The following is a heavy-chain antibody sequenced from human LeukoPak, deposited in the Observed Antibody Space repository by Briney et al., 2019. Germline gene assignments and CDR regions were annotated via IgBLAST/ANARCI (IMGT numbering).Heavy chain of an antibody. V-gene: IGHV4-39*07. CDR3: ARDDSQLGSGWWGSNGYYFDY. Sequence: SETLSLTCTVSGGSISSSSYYWGWIRQPPGKGLEWIGSIYYSGSTYYNPSLKSRVTISVDTSKNQFSLKLISVTAADTAVYYCARDDSQLGSGWWGSNGYYFDYWGQGTLVTVSS. CDR2: IYYSGST. D-gene: IGHD6-19*01. CDR1: GGSISSSSYY. J-gene: IGHJ4*02.